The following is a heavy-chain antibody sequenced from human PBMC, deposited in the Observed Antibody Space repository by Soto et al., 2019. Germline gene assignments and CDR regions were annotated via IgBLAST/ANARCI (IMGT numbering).Heavy chain of an antibody. Sequence: SVKGTCKASGVTISSYALSWVGHAPGQGLEWMGGIIPIFGTADYAQKLQGRVTITADKSTSTAYMELSSLRSEDTAVYYCAGTMAYCGGDCYDAPYGMAVWGKGTTVTGSS. D-gene: IGHD2-21*02. CDR3: AGTMAYCGGDCYDAPYGMAV. V-gene: IGHV1-69*06. J-gene: IGHJ6*04. CDR2: IIPIFGTA. CDR1: GVTISSYA.